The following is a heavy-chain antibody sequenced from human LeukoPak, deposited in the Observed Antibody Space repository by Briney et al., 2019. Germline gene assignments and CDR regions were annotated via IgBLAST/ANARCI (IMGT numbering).Heavy chain of an antibody. D-gene: IGHD3-22*01. CDR2: ISAYNGNT. CDR1: GYTFTSYG. V-gene: IGHV1-18*01. J-gene: IGHJ4*02. CDR3: ARAPQYYSASSGYLH. Sequence: GASVKVSCKASGYTFTSYGISWVRQAPGQGLEWMGWISAYNGNTNYAQKLQGRVTMTTETPTRTAYMELRSLRSDDTAVYYCARAPQYYSASSGYLHWGQGTLVTVSS.